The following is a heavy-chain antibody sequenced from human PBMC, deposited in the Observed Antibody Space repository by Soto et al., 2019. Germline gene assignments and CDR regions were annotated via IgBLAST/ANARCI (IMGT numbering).Heavy chain of an antibody. Sequence: GGSLRLSCAASGFTFSSYGMHWVRQAPGKGLEWVAVIWYDGSNKYYADSVKGRFTISRDNSKNTLYLRMNSLRAEDTAVYYCARDRISRREPHYFDYWGQGTLVTVSS. CDR1: GFTFSSYG. D-gene: IGHD1-26*01. CDR3: ARDRISRREPHYFDY. V-gene: IGHV3-33*01. CDR2: IWYDGSNK. J-gene: IGHJ4*02.